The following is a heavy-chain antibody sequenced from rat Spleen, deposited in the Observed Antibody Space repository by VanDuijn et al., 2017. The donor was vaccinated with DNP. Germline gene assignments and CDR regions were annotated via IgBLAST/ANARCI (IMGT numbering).Heavy chain of an antibody. CDR3: ARPDF. CDR2: INYDGGST. Sequence: EVQLVASGGGLVQPGRSLKLSCATSGFTFSDYHMAWVRQAPKKGLEWVATINYDGGSTNYRDSVKGRFTISRDNAKSTLYLQMDSLRSDDTATYYCARPDFWGQGVMVTVSS. V-gene: IGHV5-7*01. J-gene: IGHJ2*01. CDR1: GFTFSDYH.